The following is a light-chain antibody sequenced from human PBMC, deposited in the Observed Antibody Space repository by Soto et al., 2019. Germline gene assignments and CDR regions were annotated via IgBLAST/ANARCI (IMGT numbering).Light chain of an antibody. CDR3: QQYNSYWA. CDR2: DAS. J-gene: IGKJ1*01. Sequence: IQLTPSPSSLSASVGDRVTITCRASQGISSYLAWYQQKPGKAPKLLVYDASTLQSGVATRFSGSGSGTEFTLTISSLQPDDFATYYCQQYNSYWAFGQGTK. V-gene: IGKV1-9*01. CDR1: QGISSY.